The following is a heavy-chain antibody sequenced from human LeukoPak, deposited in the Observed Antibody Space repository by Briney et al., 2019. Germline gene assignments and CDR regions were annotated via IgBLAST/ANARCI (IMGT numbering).Heavy chain of an antibody. J-gene: IGHJ1*01. Sequence: GGSLRLSCVASGFTFDDYGMSWVRQAPGKGLEWVSGINWNGGGTGYADSVKGRFTISRDNAKNSLYLQMNSLRAEDTALYYCAGALGHSGSRWGQGTLVTVSS. CDR1: GFTFDDYG. CDR2: INWNGGGT. V-gene: IGHV3-20*04. CDR3: AGALGHSGSR. D-gene: IGHD1-26*01.